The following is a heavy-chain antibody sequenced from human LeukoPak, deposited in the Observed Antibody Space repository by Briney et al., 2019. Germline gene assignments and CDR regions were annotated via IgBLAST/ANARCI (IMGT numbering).Heavy chain of an antibody. J-gene: IGHJ4*02. CDR2: ISTSGGST. Sequence: PGGSLRLSCAASGFTFSSYAMSWVRQAPGKGLEWVSAISTSGGSTYYADSVKGRFTISRDNSKNTLCLQMNSLSAEDTAVYYCAKRASPPYYFDYWGQGTLVTVSS. CDR1: GFTFSSYA. V-gene: IGHV3-23*01. CDR3: AKRASPPYYFDY.